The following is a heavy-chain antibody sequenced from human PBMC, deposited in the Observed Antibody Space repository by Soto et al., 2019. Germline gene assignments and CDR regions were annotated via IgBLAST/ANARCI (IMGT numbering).Heavy chain of an antibody. V-gene: IGHV3-74*03. Sequence: EVQLVESGGGLVPPGGSLRLSCAASGFTFSNYWIHWVRQVPGKGLVWVSRVNSDGTSTSYADFVKGRFTITRDNAKNTVYLQMDTLRADDTAVYYCTRGGTTTTYWGLFSYWGQGALVAVSS. CDR1: GFTFSNYW. CDR3: TRGGTTTTYWGLFSY. J-gene: IGHJ4*02. D-gene: IGHD7-27*01. CDR2: VNSDGTST.